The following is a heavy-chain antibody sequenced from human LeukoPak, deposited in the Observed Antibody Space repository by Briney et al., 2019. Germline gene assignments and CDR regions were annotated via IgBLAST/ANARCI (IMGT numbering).Heavy chain of an antibody. D-gene: IGHD6-6*01. CDR3: AKEGIAARRGSVDY. V-gene: IGHV3-23*01. CDR1: GFTFSSYA. Sequence: GGSLRLSCAASGFTFSSYAMSWLRQAPGKGLEWVSAISGSGGSTYYADSVKGRFTISRDNSKNTLYLQMNSLRAEDTAVYYCAKEGIAARRGSVDYWGQGTLVTVSS. J-gene: IGHJ4*02. CDR2: ISGSGGST.